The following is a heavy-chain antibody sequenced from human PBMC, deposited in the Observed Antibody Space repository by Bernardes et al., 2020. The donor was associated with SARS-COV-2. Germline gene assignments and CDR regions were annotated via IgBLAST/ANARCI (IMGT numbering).Heavy chain of an antibody. Sequence: ASVKVSCKASGYTFTSYYINWVRQAPGQGLEWMGWMNPNSGNTDYAQKFQGRVTMTRNTSISTAYMELSSLRSEDTAVYYCARDVGFRRWLQSAEYYFDYWGQGTLVTVSS. D-gene: IGHD5-12*01. CDR3: ARDVGFRRWLQSAEYYFDY. CDR2: MNPNSGNT. CDR1: GYTFTSYY. V-gene: IGHV1-8*01. J-gene: IGHJ4*02.